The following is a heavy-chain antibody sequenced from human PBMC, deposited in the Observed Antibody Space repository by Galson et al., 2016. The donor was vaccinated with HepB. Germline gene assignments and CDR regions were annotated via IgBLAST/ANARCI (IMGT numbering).Heavy chain of an antibody. Sequence: LRLSCAASGFTFSSYGMHWVRQTPGKGLEWVSYTSSGGSYSDHADSVKGRFTISRDNSKNSLYLQMNSLRAEDTAVYYSAAGGRGIATRPYYFDYWGQGILVTVSS. D-gene: IGHD6-6*01. CDR3: AAGGRGIATRPYYFDY. CDR1: GFTFSSYG. CDR2: TSSGGSYS. V-gene: IGHV3-21*05. J-gene: IGHJ4*02.